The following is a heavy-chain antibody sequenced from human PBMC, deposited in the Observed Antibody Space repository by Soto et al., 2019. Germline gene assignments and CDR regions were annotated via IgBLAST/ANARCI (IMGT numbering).Heavy chain of an antibody. CDR3: ARGNSDIVVVPAAD. CDR2: ISSSSSYI. CDR1: GFTFSSYS. V-gene: IGHV3-21*01. J-gene: IGHJ4*02. Sequence: GGSLRLSCAASGFTFSSYSMNWVRQAPGKGLEWVSSISSSSSYIYYADSVKGRFTISRDNAKNSLYLQMNSLRAEDTAVYYCARGNSDIVVVPAADWGQGTLVTVSS. D-gene: IGHD2-2*01.